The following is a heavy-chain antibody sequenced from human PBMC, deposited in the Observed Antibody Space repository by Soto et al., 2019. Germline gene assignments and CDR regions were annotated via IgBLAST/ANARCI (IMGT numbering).Heavy chain of an antibody. CDR3: ARDRWELSVPYYYYYGMDV. CDR2: INAGNGNT. Sequence: ASVKVSCKASGYTFTSYAMHWVRQAPGQRLEWMGWINAGNGNTKYSQKFQGRVTITRDTSASTAYMELSSLRSEDTAVYYCARDRWELSVPYYYYYGMDVWGQGTTVTVSS. V-gene: IGHV1-3*01. D-gene: IGHD1-26*01. J-gene: IGHJ6*02. CDR1: GYTFTSYA.